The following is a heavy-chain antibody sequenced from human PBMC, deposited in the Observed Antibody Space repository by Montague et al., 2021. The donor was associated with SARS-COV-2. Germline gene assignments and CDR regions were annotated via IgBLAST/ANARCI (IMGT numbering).Heavy chain of an antibody. Sequence: SLRLSCAASGFTFSNSAMNWVRQAPGKGLEWVSGSSGSDGGTHYADSVKGRFTISRDNSKNVLYLQVNSLRAEDTALYYCAKDSYYYGLGYGMDVWGQGTTVTVSS. CDR1: GFTFSNSA. CDR3: AKDSYYYGLGYGMDV. D-gene: IGHD3-10*01. J-gene: IGHJ6*02. V-gene: IGHV3-23*01. CDR2: SSGSDGGT.